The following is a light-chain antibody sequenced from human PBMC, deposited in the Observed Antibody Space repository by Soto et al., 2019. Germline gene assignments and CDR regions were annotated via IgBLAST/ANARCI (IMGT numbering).Light chain of an antibody. CDR3: SSYAGRNNGDG. CDR2: EVS. V-gene: IGLV2-8*01. J-gene: IGLJ1*01. CDR1: SSDVGGYQY. Sequence: QSALPQPPSASGSPGQSVTLSFTGTSSDVGGYQYVSWYQQHPGKAPKLMVYEVSKRPSGVPDRFSGSKSGNTACLTVSRRQAEDEADYYYSSYAGRNNGDGFGPGTQLTVL.